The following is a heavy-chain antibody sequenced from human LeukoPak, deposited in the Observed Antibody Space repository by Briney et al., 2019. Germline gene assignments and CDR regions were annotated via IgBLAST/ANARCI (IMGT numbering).Heavy chain of an antibody. CDR1: GYRFTNYA. CDR2: INTNTGNP. D-gene: IGHD2-2*02. CDR3: ASPDPYIVVVPAAIPDPTAYYYGMDV. Sequence: ASVKVSCKASGYRFTNYAMNWVRQAPGQGLEWMGWINTNTGNPTYAQGFTGRFVFSLDTSVSTAYLQISSLKAEDTAVYYCASPDPYIVVVPAAIPDPTAYYYGMDVWGQGTTVTVSS. J-gene: IGHJ6*02. V-gene: IGHV7-4-1*02.